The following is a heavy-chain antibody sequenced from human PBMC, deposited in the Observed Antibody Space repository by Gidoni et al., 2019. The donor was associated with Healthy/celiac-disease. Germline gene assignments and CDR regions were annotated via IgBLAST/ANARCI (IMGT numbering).Heavy chain of an antibody. CDR3: RGYCSGGSCYSGYFDY. J-gene: IGHJ4*02. V-gene: IGHV4-39*07. CDR1: GGSISSSSYY. D-gene: IGHD2-15*01. CDR2: IYYSGST. Sequence: QLQLQESGPGLVKPSETLSLTCTVSGGSISSSSYYWGWIRQPPGKGLEWIGSIYYSGSTYYNPSLKSRVTISVDTSKNQFSLKLSSVTAADTAVYYCRGYCSGGSCYSGYFDYWGQGTLVTVSS.